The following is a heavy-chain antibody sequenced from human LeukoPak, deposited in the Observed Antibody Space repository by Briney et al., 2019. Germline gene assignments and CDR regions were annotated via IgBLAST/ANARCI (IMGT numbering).Heavy chain of an antibody. J-gene: IGHJ4*02. V-gene: IGHV4-59*01. CDR1: GGSISSYH. D-gene: IGHD5-12*01. Sequence: SETLSLTCTVSGGSISSYHWSWIRQPPGKGLEWIGYIYYSGSTNYNPSLKSRVTISVDTSKNQFSLKLSSVTAADTAVYYCAATGWLLGSQLDYWGQGTLVTVSS. CDR3: AATGWLLGSQLDY. CDR2: IYYSGST.